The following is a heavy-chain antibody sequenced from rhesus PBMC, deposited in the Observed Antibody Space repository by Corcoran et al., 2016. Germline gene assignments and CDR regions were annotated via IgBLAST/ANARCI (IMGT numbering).Heavy chain of an antibody. Sequence: QVQLQESGPGLVKPSETLPLTCAVSGASISSNYWSWIRQAPGKGLEWSGRIYGSGGSTDYNPYRKCRVTISIDTSKNQVSLKLSSVTAADTAVYYCARDPYCTSTTCSGIPVWGPGVLVTVSS. J-gene: IGHJ5-1*01. CDR2: IYGSGGST. D-gene: IGHD2-2*01. CDR3: ARDPYCTSTTCSGIPV. V-gene: IGHV4S2*01. CDR1: GASISSNY.